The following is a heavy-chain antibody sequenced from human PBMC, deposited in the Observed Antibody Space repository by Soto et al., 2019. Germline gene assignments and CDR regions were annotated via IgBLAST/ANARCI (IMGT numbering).Heavy chain of an antibody. CDR3: ATQEVGGSYVYTFDP. CDR1: GGSITSSSYY. CDR2: IYHSGST. D-gene: IGHD1-26*01. Sequence: SETLSLTCTVSGGSITSSSYYWGWIRQPPGKGLEWIGSIYHSGSTYYNPSLKSRVTISVDTSKNQFSLKLSSVTAADTAVYYCATQEVGGSYVYTFDPWGQGTLVTVSS. J-gene: IGHJ5*02. V-gene: IGHV4-39*01.